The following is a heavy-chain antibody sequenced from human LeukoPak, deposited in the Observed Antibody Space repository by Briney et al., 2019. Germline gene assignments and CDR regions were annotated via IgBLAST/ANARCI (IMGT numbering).Heavy chain of an antibody. CDR3: ARDIAAAGTHGGY. D-gene: IGHD6-13*01. Sequence: ASVKLSCKASGYTFNSYGISWVRQAHGQGLEWMGWISAYNGNTNNEQKLQGRVTMTTDTSTSTAYMELRSLRSDDTAVYSCARDIAAAGTHGGYWGQGTLVTVSS. J-gene: IGHJ4*02. CDR2: ISAYNGNT. CDR1: GYTFNSYG. V-gene: IGHV1-18*01.